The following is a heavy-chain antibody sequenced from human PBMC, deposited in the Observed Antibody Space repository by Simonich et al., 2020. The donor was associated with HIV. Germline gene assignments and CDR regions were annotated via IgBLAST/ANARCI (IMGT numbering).Heavy chain of an antibody. Sequence: QVQLVESGGGVVQPGRSLRLSCAASGFTFSSYAMHWVRQAPGKGLEWVAVISYDGSNKNYADSVKGRFTISGDNSKNALYQQMNSLRAEDTAVYYCASGGSISSVWADDYWGQGTLVTVSS. CDR3: ASGGSISSVWADDY. CDR1: GFTFSSYA. J-gene: IGHJ4*02. D-gene: IGHD3-16*01. V-gene: IGHV3-30*07. CDR2: ISYDGSNK.